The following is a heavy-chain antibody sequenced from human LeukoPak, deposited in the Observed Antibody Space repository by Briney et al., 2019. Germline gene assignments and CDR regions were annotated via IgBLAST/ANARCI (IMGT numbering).Heavy chain of an antibody. CDR1: GFTFSSSW. CDR3: ASSGSYGY. CDR2: INSDGSST. V-gene: IGHV3-74*01. J-gene: IGHJ4*02. D-gene: IGHD1-26*01. Sequence: GGSLRLSCAASGFTFSSSWMHWVRQVPGKGVVWVSRINSDGSSTSYADSVKGRFTISRDNAKTTLYLQMNSLRAEDTAVYYCASSGSYGYWGQGTLVTVSS.